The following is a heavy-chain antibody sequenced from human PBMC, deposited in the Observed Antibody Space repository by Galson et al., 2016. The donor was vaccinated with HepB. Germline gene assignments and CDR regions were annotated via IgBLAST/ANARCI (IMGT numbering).Heavy chain of an antibody. CDR2: ISGSGGST. Sequence: SLRLSCAASGFTFSSYAMNWVRQAPGKGLEWVSSISGSGGSTYYADSVKGRFTISRDNSKNTLYLQMNSLRAEDTTLYYCAKDSSAYYYVSFYYYAMDVWGQGTTVTGSS. D-gene: IGHD3-22*01. J-gene: IGHJ6*02. CDR1: GFTFSSYA. V-gene: IGHV3-23*01. CDR3: AKDSSAYYYVSFYYYAMDV.